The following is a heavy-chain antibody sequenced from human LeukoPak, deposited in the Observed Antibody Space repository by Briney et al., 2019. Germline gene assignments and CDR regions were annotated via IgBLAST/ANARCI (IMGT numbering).Heavy chain of an antibody. CDR2: INSDGSST. V-gene: IGHV3-74*01. Sequence: PGGSLRLSCAASGFTFSSFWMHWVRQAPGKGLVWVSRINSDGSSTSYADSVKGRFAISRDNAKNTLYLQMNGLRSEDTAVYYVERKYGGGGDYWGQGTLVTVSS. CDR3: ERKYGGGGDY. J-gene: IGHJ4*02. CDR1: GFTFSSFW. D-gene: IGHD3-16*01.